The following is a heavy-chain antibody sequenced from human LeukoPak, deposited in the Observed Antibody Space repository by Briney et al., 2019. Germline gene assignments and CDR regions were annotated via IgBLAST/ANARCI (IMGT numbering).Heavy chain of an antibody. CDR3: ATTPRHYYGSGSQIDY. D-gene: IGHD3-10*01. CDR1: GFTVSSNY. CDR2: IYSGGST. J-gene: IGHJ4*02. V-gene: IGHV3-66*01. Sequence: GGSPRLSCAASGFTVSSNYMSWVRQAPGKGLEWVSVIYSGGSTYYADSVKGRFTISRDNSKNTLYLQMNSLRAEDTAVYYCATTPRHYYGSGSQIDYWGQGTLVTVSS.